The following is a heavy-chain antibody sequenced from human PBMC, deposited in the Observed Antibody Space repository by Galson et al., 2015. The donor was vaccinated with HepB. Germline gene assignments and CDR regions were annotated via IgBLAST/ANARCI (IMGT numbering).Heavy chain of an antibody. CDR2: IYYSGST. J-gene: IGHJ4*02. CDR1: GGSISSGDYY. D-gene: IGHD4-17*01. V-gene: IGHV4-30-4*01. Sequence: TLSLTCTVSGGSISSGDYYWSWIRQPPGKGLEWIGYIYYSGSTYYNPSLKSRVTISVDTSKNQFSLKLSSVTAADTAVYYCARDAHYGDYLDYWGQGTLVTVSS. CDR3: ARDAHYGDYLDY.